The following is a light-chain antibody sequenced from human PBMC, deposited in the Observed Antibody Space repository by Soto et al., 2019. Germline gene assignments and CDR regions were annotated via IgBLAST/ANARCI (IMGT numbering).Light chain of an antibody. CDR2: EVS. CDR3: CSYAGSGTLV. CDR1: SSDVGSYNL. V-gene: IGLV2-23*02. Sequence: QSALTQPASVSGSPGQSITISCTGTSSDVGSYNLVSWYQQHPDKAPEFMIYEVSQRPSGVSHRFSGSKSGNTASLTISGLQAEDEADYYCCSYAGSGTLVFGGGTKVTVL. J-gene: IGLJ2*01.